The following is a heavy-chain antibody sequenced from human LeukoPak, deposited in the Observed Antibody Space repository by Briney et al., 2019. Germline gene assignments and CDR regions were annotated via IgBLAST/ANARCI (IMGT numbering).Heavy chain of an antibody. Sequence: SETLSLTCTVSGASISSQNYYWGWVRQPPEKGQEWIGSIHHSDGTYHNPSLKSRVTISVDTSKNQFSLKLISVTAADTAVYYCVETPNYYYDSSGYLRWGQGTLVTVSS. CDR2: IHHSDGT. CDR1: GASISSQNYY. V-gene: IGHV4-39*07. D-gene: IGHD3-22*01. J-gene: IGHJ1*01. CDR3: VETPNYYYDSSGYLR.